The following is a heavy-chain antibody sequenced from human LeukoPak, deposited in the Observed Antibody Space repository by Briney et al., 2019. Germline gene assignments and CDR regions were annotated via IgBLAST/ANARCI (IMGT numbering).Heavy chain of an antibody. CDR3: ARGRDCSSTSCYSGYYYYGMDV. V-gene: IGHV4-34*01. D-gene: IGHD2-2*02. J-gene: IGHJ6*02. Sequence: SETLSLTCAVSGGSFSGYYWSWIRQPPGKGLEWIGEINHSGSTNYNPSLKSRVTISVDTSKNQFSLKLSSVTAADTAVYYCARGRDCSSTSCYSGYYYYGMDVWGQGTTVTVSS. CDR2: INHSGST. CDR1: GGSFSGYY.